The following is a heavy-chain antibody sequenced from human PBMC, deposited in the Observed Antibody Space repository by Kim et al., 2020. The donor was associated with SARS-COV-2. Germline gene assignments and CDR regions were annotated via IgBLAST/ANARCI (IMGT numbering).Heavy chain of an antibody. CDR2: ISSSSSYI. Sequence: GGSLRLSCAASGFTFSSYSMNWVRQAPGKGLEWVSSISSSSSYIYYADSVKGRFTISRDNAKNSLYLQMNSLRAEDTAVYYCARGSCSSTSCYSRYWGQGTLVTVSS. D-gene: IGHD2-2*01. V-gene: IGHV3-21*01. CDR3: ARGSCSSTSCYSRY. CDR1: GFTFSSYS. J-gene: IGHJ4*02.